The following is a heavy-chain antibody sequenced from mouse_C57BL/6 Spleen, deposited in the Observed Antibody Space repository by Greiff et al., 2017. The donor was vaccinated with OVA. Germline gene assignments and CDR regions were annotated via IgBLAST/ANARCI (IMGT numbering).Heavy chain of an antibody. CDR2: ISHGGSDT. CDR3: ARAYYSNLYYFDY. CDR1: GFTFSSYA. J-gene: IGHJ2*01. D-gene: IGHD2-5*01. Sequence: EVKLVESGGGLVKPGGSLKLSCAASGFTFSSYAMSWVRQTPEKRLEWVATISHGGSDTYYPDNVKGRFTLSIDNANNTLYLQMSHLKSEDTALSYCARAYYSNLYYFDYWGQGTTLTVSS. V-gene: IGHV5-4*03.